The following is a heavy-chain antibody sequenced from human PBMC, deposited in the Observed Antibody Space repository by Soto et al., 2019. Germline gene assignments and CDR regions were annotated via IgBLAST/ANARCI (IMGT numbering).Heavy chain of an antibody. CDR2: ISYDGSNK. CDR3: AKYRRLVPEYYFDY. CDR1: GFTFSSYG. D-gene: IGHD6-6*01. J-gene: IGHJ4*02. V-gene: IGHV3-30*18. Sequence: GGSLRLSCAASGFTFSSYGMHWVRQAPGKGLEWVAFISYDGSNKYYADSVKGRFTISRDNSKNTLYLQMNSLRAEDTAVYYCAKYRRLVPEYYFDYWGQGTLVTVSX.